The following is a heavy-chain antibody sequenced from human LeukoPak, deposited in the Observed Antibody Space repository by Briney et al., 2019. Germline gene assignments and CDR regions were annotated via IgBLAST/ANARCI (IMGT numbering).Heavy chain of an antibody. Sequence: PGGTLRLSCAASGFTFSSYGMSWVRQAPGKGLEWVSAISGSGGSTYYADSVKGRFTISRDNSKNTLYLQMNSLRAEDTAVYYCASPVGLDSGLKATIGNDYWGQGTLVTVSS. CDR1: GFTFSSYG. J-gene: IGHJ4*02. V-gene: IGHV3-23*01. D-gene: IGHD5-12*01. CDR3: ASPVGLDSGLKATIGNDY. CDR2: ISGSGGST.